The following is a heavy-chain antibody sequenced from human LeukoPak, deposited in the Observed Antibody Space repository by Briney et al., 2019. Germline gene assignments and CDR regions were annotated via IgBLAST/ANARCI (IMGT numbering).Heavy chain of an antibody. J-gene: IGHJ4*02. Sequence: ASVKVSCKASGYTFTGYYMHWVRQAPGQGLEWMGRINPNSGGTNYAQKFQGRVTMTRDTSISTAYMELSRLRSDDTAVYYCATSSIAVAGTGGSDYWGQGTLVTVSS. CDR3: ATSSIAVAGTGGSDY. D-gene: IGHD6-19*01. V-gene: IGHV1-2*06. CDR2: INPNSGGT. CDR1: GYTFTGYY.